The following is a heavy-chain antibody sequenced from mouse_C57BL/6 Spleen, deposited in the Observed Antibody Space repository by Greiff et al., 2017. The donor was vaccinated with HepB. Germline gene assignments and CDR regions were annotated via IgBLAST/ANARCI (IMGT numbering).Heavy chain of an antibody. Sequence: DVQLQESGPGLVKPSQSLSLTCSVTGYSITSGYYWNWIRQFPGNKLEWMGYISYDGSNNYNPSLKNRISITRDTSKNQFFLKLNSVTTEDTATYYCARETTVVATYWYFDVWGTGTTVTVSS. D-gene: IGHD1-1*01. J-gene: IGHJ1*03. CDR3: ARETTVVATYWYFDV. CDR2: ISYDGSN. V-gene: IGHV3-6*01. CDR1: GYSITSGYY.